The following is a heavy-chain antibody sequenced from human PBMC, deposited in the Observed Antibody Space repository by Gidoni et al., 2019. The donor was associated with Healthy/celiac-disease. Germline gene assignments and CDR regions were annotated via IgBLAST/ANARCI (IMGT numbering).Heavy chain of an antibody. V-gene: IGHV4-30-4*01. D-gene: IGHD3-10*01. CDR3: ARSNYYGSGSYFYFDY. Sequence: QVQLQESGPGLVKPSQTLSLTCTVSGGSIRRGDYSWSWIRQPPGKGLEWIGYIYYSGSTYYNPSLKSRVTISVDTSKNQFSLKLSSVTAADTAVYYCARSNYYGSGSYFYFDYWGQGTLVTVSS. J-gene: IGHJ4*02. CDR1: GGSIRRGDYS. CDR2: IYYSGST.